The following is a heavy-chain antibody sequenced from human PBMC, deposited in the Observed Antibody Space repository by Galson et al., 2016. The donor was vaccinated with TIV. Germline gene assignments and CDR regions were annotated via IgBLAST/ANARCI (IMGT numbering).Heavy chain of an antibody. V-gene: IGHV3-74*01. CDR2: INDGGDST. CDR3: AREAKADFWTGYLDY. D-gene: IGHD3/OR15-3a*01. CDR1: GFTFSSYW. J-gene: IGHJ4*02. Sequence: LRLSCAASGFTFSSYWIHWVRQSPGKGLVWVSRINDGGDSTSYGDSVKGRFTISRDNAKNTVYLQMNSLRAEDTAIYYCAREAKADFWTGYLDYWGQGNMVIVSS.